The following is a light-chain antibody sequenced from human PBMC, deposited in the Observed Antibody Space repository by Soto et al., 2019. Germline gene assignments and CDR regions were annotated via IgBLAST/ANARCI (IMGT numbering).Light chain of an antibody. Sequence: QSVLTQPPSVSGAPGQRVTISCTGSSSNIGAGYDVYWYQQLPGTAPKLLIYGNSNRPSGVPDRFSRSKSGTSASLAITGLQAEDEADYYCQSYDSSLSALFGGGTKLTVL. CDR2: GNS. CDR3: QSYDSSLSAL. V-gene: IGLV1-40*01. J-gene: IGLJ3*02. CDR1: SSNIGAGYD.